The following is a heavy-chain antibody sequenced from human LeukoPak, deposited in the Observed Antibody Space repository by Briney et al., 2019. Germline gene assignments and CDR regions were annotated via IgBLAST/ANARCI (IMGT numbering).Heavy chain of an antibody. V-gene: IGHV4-59*01. Sequence: SETLSLTCTVSGGSIGSYYWSWIRQPPGKGLEWIGYIYYSGSTNYNPSLKSRVTISVDTSKNQFSLKLSSVTAADTAVYYCARDGYYDSSGYYPIDYWGQGTLVTVSS. J-gene: IGHJ4*02. CDR2: IYYSGST. CDR1: GGSIGSYY. D-gene: IGHD3-22*01. CDR3: ARDGYYDSSGYYPIDY.